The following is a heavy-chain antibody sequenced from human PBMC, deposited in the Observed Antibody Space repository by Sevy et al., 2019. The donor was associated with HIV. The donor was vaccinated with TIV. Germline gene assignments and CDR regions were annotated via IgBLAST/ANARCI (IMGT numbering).Heavy chain of an antibody. CDR2: IYAGNST. Sequence: GGSLRLSCATSGITVSLNYMSWVRQAPGKGLEWVPAIYAGNSTYYTDSVRGRFTISRDNSKNTLYLQMNSLRVEDTATHYCAKTRGFSGLHAIDAWGQGTLVTVSS. V-gene: IGHV3-53*01. CDR1: GITVSLNY. CDR3: AKTRGFSGLHAIDA. J-gene: IGHJ3*01. D-gene: IGHD5-18*01.